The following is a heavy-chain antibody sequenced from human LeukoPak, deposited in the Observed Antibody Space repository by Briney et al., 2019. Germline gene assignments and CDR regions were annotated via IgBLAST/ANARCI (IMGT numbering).Heavy chain of an antibody. V-gene: IGHV3-30*02. CDR3: AKGYGSGSSSSDY. CDR1: GFTFSSYG. CDR2: IRYDGSNK. J-gene: IGHJ4*02. D-gene: IGHD3-10*01. Sequence: GGSLRLSCAASGFTFSSYGMHWVRQAPGKGLEWVALIRYDGSNKYCADSVKGRFTISRDNSKNTLNLQMNSLRVEDTAVYYCAKGYGSGSSSSDYWGQGTLVTVSS.